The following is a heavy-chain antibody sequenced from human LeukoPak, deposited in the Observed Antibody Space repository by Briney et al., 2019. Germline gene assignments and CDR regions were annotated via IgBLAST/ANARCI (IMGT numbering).Heavy chain of an antibody. CDR1: GYTFTGYF. V-gene: IGHV1-2*02. D-gene: IGHD2-21*02. CDR2: INSNSGGT. Sequence: ASVKVSCKAFGYTFTGYFMHWVRQAPGQGLEWMGWINSNSGGTNYAQKFQGRVTMTRDTSINTAYMELSTLRSDDTAMYYCARDSAPYCGGDCYSKIWGQGTLVTVSS. J-gene: IGHJ4*02. CDR3: ARDSAPYCGGDCYSKI.